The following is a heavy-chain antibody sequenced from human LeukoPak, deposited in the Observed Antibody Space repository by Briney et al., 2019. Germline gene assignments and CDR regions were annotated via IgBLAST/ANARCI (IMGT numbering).Heavy chain of an antibody. D-gene: IGHD6-19*01. CDR1: GLTFSSYA. V-gene: IGHV3-64D*06. CDR3: ARESYDIAVAGYYYYYGMDV. J-gene: IGHJ6*02. CDR2: ISSNGGST. Sequence: PAGSLRLSCSASGLTFSSYAMHWVRQAPGKGLEYVSAISSNGGSTYYADSVKGRFTISRDNSKNTLYLQMSSLRAEDTAVYYCARESYDIAVAGYYYYYGMDVWGQGTTVTVSS.